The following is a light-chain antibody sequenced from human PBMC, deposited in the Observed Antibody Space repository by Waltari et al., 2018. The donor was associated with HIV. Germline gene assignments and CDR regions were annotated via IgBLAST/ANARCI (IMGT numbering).Light chain of an antibody. Sequence: QSALTQPDSVSGSPGQSLTISCTGTNRNIGFFNLVSWYRHSPGKAPQLIIYGVTSRPSGISSRFSGSKSGNTASLTISGLQVDDEADYYCNSYASDDTVVFGGGTKLTVL. CDR2: GVT. CDR1: NRNIGFFNL. J-gene: IGLJ2*01. V-gene: IGLV2-14*01. CDR3: NSYASDDTVV.